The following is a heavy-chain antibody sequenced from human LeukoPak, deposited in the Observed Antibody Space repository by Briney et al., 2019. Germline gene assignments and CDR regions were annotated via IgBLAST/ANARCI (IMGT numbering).Heavy chain of an antibody. D-gene: IGHD6-13*01. Sequence: GGSLRLSCAASGFTFSSYSMKWVRQAPGKGLEWVSSISSSSSYIYYADSVKGRFTISRDNAKNSLYLQMNSLRAEDTAVYYCATGECSSWCSLDAFDIWGQGTMVTVSS. CDR3: ATGECSSWCSLDAFDI. V-gene: IGHV3-21*01. CDR1: GFTFSSYS. J-gene: IGHJ3*02. CDR2: ISSSSSYI.